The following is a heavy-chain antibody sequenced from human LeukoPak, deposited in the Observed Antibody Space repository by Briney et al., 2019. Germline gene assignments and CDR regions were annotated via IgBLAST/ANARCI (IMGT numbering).Heavy chain of an antibody. CDR1: GYNFMNYG. Sequence: ASVKVSCKASGYNFMNYGISWVRQAPGQGLEWMGWISAFNGDTKYPQKLQGRVSMTTDTSTNTAYMELWSLRSDDTAVYYCARAGYCGDGGCRGGSAFDVWGQGTMVTVSS. V-gene: IGHV1-18*01. J-gene: IGHJ3*01. D-gene: IGHD2-15*01. CDR2: ISAFNGDT. CDR3: ARAGYCGDGGCRGGSAFDV.